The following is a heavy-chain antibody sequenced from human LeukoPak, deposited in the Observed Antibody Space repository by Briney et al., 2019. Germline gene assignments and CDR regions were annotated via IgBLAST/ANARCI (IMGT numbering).Heavy chain of an antibody. Sequence: GGSLRLSCAASGFTFSNAWMSWVRQAPGKGLEWVGRIKSKTDGGTTDYAAPVKGRFTISRDDSKNTLYLQMNSLKTEDTAVYCCTTGLRGYSYGYYFDYWGQGTLVTVSS. J-gene: IGHJ4*02. CDR2: IKSKTDGGTT. D-gene: IGHD5-18*01. V-gene: IGHV3-15*01. CDR1: GFTFSNAW. CDR3: TTGLRGYSYGYYFDY.